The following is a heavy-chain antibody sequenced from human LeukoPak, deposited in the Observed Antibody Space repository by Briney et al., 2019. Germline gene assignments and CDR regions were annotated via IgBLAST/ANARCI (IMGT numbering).Heavy chain of an antibody. CDR2: IYYSGST. D-gene: IGHD3-22*01. J-gene: IGHJ5*02. CDR1: GGSISGYY. V-gene: IGHV4-59*01. CDR3: ARNYYDSSGYYEPNWFDP. Sequence: SETLSLTCTVSGGSISGYYWSWIRQPPGKGLEWIGYIYYSGSTNYNPSLKSRVTISVDTSKNQFSLKLSSVTAADTAVYYCARNYYDSSGYYEPNWFDPWGQGTLVTVSS.